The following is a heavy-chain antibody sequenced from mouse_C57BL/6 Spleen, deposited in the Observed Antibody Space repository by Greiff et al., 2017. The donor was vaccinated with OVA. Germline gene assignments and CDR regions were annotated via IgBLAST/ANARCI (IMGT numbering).Heavy chain of an antibody. D-gene: IGHD1-1*01. CDR3: AKREGYYYGSSPYYYAMDY. CDR1: GYTFTDYY. J-gene: IGHJ4*01. CDR2: IFPGSGST. Sequence: QVQLQQSGPELVKPGASVKISCKASGYTFTDYYINWVKQRPGQGLEWIGWIFPGSGSTYYNEKFKGKATLTVDKSSSTAYMLLSSLTSEDSAVYFWAKREGYYYGSSPYYYAMDYWGQGTSVTVSS. V-gene: IGHV1-75*01.